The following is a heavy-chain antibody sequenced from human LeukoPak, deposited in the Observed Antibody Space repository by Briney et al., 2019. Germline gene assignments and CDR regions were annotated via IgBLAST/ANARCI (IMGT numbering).Heavy chain of an antibody. V-gene: IGHV4-34*01. CDR1: GGSFSGYY. J-gene: IGHJ4*02. CDR3: ARGPLYDFWSGYLCSLVLVGFDY. CDR2: INHSGST. Sequence: PSETLSLTCAVYGGSFSGYYWSWIRQPPGKGLEWIREINHSGSTNYNPSLKSRVTISVDTSKNQFSLKLSSVTAADTAVYYCARGPLYDFWSGYLCSLVLVGFDYWGQGSLVTVSS. D-gene: IGHD3-3*01.